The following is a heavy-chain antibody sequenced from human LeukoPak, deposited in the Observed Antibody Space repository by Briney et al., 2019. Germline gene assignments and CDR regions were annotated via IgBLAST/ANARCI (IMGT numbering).Heavy chain of an antibody. D-gene: IGHD3-3*01. J-gene: IGHJ4*02. CDR3: ARLEPSGVVKD. CDR1: GYSISSGYH. Sequence: SETLSLTCAVSGYSISSGYHWGWIRQPPGKGLEWIANIHHSGSTSYNPSLKSRVTTSADTSKNRFSLRLSSVTAAYTAVYYCARLEPSGVVKDWGQGTLVTVSS. V-gene: IGHV4-38-2*01. CDR2: IHHSGST.